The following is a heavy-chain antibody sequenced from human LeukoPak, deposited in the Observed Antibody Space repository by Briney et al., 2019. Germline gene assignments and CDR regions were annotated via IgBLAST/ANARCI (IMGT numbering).Heavy chain of an antibody. J-gene: IGHJ5*02. Sequence: SETLSLTCTVSGYSISSGYYWGWIRQPPGKGLEWIGSIYHSGSTYYNPSLKSRVTISVDTSKNQFSLKLSSVTAADTAVYYCASSYCSGVYNWFDPWGQGTLVTVSS. CDR1: GYSISSGYY. D-gene: IGHD3-10*01. V-gene: IGHV4-38-2*02. CDR3: ASSYCSGVYNWFDP. CDR2: IYHSGST.